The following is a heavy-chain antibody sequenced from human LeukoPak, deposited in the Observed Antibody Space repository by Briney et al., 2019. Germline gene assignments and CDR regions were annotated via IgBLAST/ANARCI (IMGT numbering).Heavy chain of an antibody. CDR2: IYPGDSAT. V-gene: IGHV5-51*01. CDR3: ARNTSGWMNY. CDR1: GYSFTSYW. Sequence: HGESLKISCKGSGYSFTSYWIAWVRQMPGKGLEWMGIIYPGDSATRYSPSLQGQVTISADKSISTAYLQWSSLKASDTAMYYCARNTSGWMNYWGQGTLVTVSS. J-gene: IGHJ4*02. D-gene: IGHD6-19*01.